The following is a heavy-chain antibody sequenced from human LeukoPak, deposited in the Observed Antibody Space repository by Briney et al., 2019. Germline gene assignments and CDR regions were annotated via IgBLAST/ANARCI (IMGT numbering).Heavy chain of an antibody. D-gene: IGHD1-26*01. Sequence: ASVKVSCRASGYTFTSYDINWVRQATGQGLEWMGWMNPNSGNTGYAQKFQGRVTITRNTSISTAYMELSSLRSEDTAVYYCARLSGSYYGWFDPWGQGTLVTVSS. CDR2: MNPNSGNT. J-gene: IGHJ5*02. CDR1: GYTFTSYD. CDR3: ARLSGSYYGWFDP. V-gene: IGHV1-8*03.